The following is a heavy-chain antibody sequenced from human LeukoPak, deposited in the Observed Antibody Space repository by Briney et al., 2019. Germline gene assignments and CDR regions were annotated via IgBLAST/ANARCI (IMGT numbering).Heavy chain of an antibody. CDR2: NHPDSGGT. CDR1: GGTFSSYA. CDR3: ARGAFGGLHDH. V-gene: IGHV1-2*02. Sequence: ASVKVSCKASGGTFSSYAISWVRQAPGQGLEWMGWNHPDSGGTNVAEQFQGRFTMTRDTSATTAYMELNSLRSDDTAVYYCARGAFGGLHDHWGQGTLVTVSS. D-gene: IGHD3-16*01. J-gene: IGHJ5*02.